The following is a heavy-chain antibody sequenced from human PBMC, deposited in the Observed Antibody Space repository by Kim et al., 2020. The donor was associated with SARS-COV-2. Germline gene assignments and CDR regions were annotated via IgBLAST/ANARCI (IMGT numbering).Heavy chain of an antibody. Sequence: GGSLRLSCAASGFTFSSYWMSWVRQAPGKGLEWVANIKQDGSEKYYVDSVKGRFTISRDNAKNSLYLQMNSLRAEDTAVYYCARVSFFSGEGGNHYAFDIWGQGTMVTVSS. CDR3: ARVSFFSGEGGNHYAFDI. CDR2: IKQDGSEK. V-gene: IGHV3-7*03. J-gene: IGHJ3*02. D-gene: IGHD3-10*01. CDR1: GFTFSSYW.